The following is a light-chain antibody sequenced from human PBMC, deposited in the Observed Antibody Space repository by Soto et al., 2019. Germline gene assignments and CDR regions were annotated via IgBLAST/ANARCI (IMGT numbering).Light chain of an antibody. V-gene: IGKV3-11*01. CDR2: DAS. CDR3: QQRSNWPPT. J-gene: IGKJ4*01. CDR1: QSVSSY. Sequence: EIVLTQSPATLSLSPGERATLSCRASQSVSSYLAWYQQKPGQAPRLLIYDASNGATGIPARFSGSGSGTDFTLTISSLEPADFAVYYCQQRSNWPPTFGGGTKVEIK.